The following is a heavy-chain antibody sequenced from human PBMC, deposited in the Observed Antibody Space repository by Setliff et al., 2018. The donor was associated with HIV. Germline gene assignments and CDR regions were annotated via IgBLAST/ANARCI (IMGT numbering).Heavy chain of an antibody. J-gene: IGHJ4*02. D-gene: IGHD6-13*01. V-gene: IGHV4-39*01. CDR2: IYPGNT. CDR3: ARVARGGHSSRWYYFDY. CDR1: GGSISSRSPYY. Sequence: KPSETLSLTCSVSGGSISSRSPYYWGWIRQPPGKGLEWIGSIYPGNTYYNPSLKSRVTISLDTSNNQFFLKLTSVTAADTAVYYCARVARGGHSSRWYYFDYWGQGTLVTVSS.